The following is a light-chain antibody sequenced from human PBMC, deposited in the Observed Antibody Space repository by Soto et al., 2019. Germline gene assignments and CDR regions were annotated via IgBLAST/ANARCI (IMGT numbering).Light chain of an antibody. V-gene: IGKV3D-15*02. J-gene: IGKJ5*01. CDR3: QQYDTSPPS. CDR1: QSINSD. CDR2: RAS. Sequence: ETVMKQSPATLSVSPGETSRLSCTASQSINSDVAWYQQKVGQAPRLVIFRASTRATGIPDRFSGSGSGTDFTLTISRLEPEDFAVYYCQQYDTSPPSFGQGTRVEIK.